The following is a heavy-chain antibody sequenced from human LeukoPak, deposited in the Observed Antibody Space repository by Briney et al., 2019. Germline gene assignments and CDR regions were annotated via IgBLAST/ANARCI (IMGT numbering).Heavy chain of an antibody. V-gene: IGHV3-23*01. CDR3: AKSRNFDWLPSDY. J-gene: IGHJ4*02. CDR1: GFTFSSYA. CDR2: ISGSGGST. D-gene: IGHD3-9*01. Sequence: GGSLRLSCAASGFTFSSYAMSWVRQAPGKGLEWVSDISGSGGSTYYADSVKGRFTISRDNSKNTLYLQMNSLRAEDTALYYCAKSRNFDWLPSDYWGQGTLVTVSS.